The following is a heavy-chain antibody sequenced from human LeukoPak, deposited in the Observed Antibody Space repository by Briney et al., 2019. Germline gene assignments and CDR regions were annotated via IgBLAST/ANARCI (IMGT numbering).Heavy chain of an antibody. Sequence: GGSLRLSCAASGFTFNDHAMYWVRQAPGKGLEWVSGINWNSDNIGYADSVKGRFTISRDDAKKSLFLQMNSLRTEDTALYYCARASYYYDTTGLGAVDVWGQGTMVTVSS. V-gene: IGHV3-9*01. J-gene: IGHJ3*01. CDR1: GFTFNDHA. D-gene: IGHD3-22*01. CDR2: INWNSDNI. CDR3: ARASYYYDTTGLGAVDV.